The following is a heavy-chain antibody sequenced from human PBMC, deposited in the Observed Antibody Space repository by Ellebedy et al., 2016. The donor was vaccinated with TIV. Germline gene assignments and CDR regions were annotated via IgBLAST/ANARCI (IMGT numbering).Heavy chain of an antibody. CDR1: GYTFTSYD. D-gene: IGHD3-10*01. J-gene: IGHJ6*02. Sequence: ASVKVSXXASGYTFTSYDINWVRQATGQGLEWMGWMNPNSGNTGYAQKFQGRVTMTRNTSISTAYMELSSLRSEDTAVYYCARGRLVRKLHTYGMDVWGQGTTVTVSS. CDR2: MNPNSGNT. CDR3: ARGRLVRKLHTYGMDV. V-gene: IGHV1-8*01.